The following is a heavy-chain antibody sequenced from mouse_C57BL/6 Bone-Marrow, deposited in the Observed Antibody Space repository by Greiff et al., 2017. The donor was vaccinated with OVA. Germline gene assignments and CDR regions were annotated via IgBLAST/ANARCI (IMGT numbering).Heavy chain of an antibody. Sequence: QVQLQQPGAELVKPGASVKLSCKASGYTFTSYWMHWVKQRPGQGLEWIGMIHPNSGSTNYNEKFKSKATLTVDKSSSTAYMQLSSLTSEDSAVYYCARFGDSNSYAMDYWGQGTSVTVSS. CDR3: ARFGDSNSYAMDY. D-gene: IGHD2-5*01. J-gene: IGHJ4*01. V-gene: IGHV1-64*01. CDR2: IHPNSGST. CDR1: GYTFTSYW.